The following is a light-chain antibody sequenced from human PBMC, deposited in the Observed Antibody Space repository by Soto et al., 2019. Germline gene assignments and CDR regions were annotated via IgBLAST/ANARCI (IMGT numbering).Light chain of an antibody. CDR2: GTS. CDR1: QSVGSN. V-gene: IGKV3-15*01. J-gene: IGKJ2*01. CDR3: QQYNNWPPDFT. Sequence: EIVMTQSPATLSVSQGERATLSCRASQSVGSNLAWYQQRPGQAPRLLIYGTSTRATGIPARFSGSGSGTEFTLTISGLQSEDFAVYYCQQYNNWPPDFTFGQGTKLEIK.